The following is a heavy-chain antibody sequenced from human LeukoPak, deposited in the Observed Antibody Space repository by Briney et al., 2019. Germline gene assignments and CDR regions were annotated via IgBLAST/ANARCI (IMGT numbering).Heavy chain of an antibody. CDR3: ARHEGEEATIQDY. CDR1: GYRISSYW. D-gene: IGHD5-12*01. V-gene: IGHV5-51*01. J-gene: IGHJ4*02. Sequence: GESLKISCKGSGYRISSYWIGWVRQMPGKGLEWMGIIYPGDSDTRYSPSFQGQVTISADKSISTAYLQWSSLKASDTAMYYCARHEGEEATIQDYWGQGTLVTVSS. CDR2: IYPGDSDT.